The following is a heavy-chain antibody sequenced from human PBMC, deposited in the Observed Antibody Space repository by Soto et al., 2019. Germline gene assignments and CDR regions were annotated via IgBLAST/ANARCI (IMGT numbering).Heavy chain of an antibody. CDR2: IFYSDRDYSVTT. Sequence: PSETLSLTCTVSSGSISNYYWSWIRQPPGKGLEWIGYIFYSDRDYSVTTIYNPSLKSRVSMSSDTSENQFSLKLSSVTAADTAVYYCARGEDAFFYYGLDVWGQGITVTVSS. CDR1: SGSISNYY. CDR3: ARGEDAFFYYGLDV. V-gene: IGHV4-59*01. J-gene: IGHJ6*02.